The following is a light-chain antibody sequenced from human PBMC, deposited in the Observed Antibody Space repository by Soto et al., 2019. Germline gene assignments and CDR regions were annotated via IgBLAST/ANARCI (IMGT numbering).Light chain of an antibody. J-gene: IGLJ1*01. CDR2: AII. CDR1: GSHIGAGYD. Sequence: QPVLTQPPSERAAPGQRVTTSCTGSGSHIGAGYDVHCYQQRPGAAPKLLIFAIIKRASGVPERFSGAKSGTSASLAITGLRAEDEADYYCQSYDSGPGGYVFGTGSKGTVL. CDR3: QSYDSGPGGYV. V-gene: IGLV1-40*01.